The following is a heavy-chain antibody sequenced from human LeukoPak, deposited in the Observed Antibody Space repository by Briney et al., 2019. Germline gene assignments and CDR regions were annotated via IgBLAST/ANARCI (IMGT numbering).Heavy chain of an antibody. J-gene: IGHJ4*02. CDR3: AGSKMTTVATFDY. CDR1: GGSISSGSYY. D-gene: IGHD4-23*01. Sequence: SQTLSLTCTVSGGSISSGSYYWSWVRQPAGKGLEWIGRVYSSGIINYNPSLKSRVTISVDTSKTQFSLKLNSVTAADTAVYYCAGSKMTTVATFDYWGQGASVTVSS. V-gene: IGHV4-61*02. CDR2: VYSSGII.